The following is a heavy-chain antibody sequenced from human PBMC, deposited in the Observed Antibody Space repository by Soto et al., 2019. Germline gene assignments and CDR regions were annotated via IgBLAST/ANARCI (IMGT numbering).Heavy chain of an antibody. CDR3: ARKIAVVTEYYFDY. V-gene: IGHV3-30*04. CDR2: ISYDGGKK. CDR1: GFIFSNYA. J-gene: IGHJ4*02. D-gene: IGHD6-19*01. Sequence: GGSLRLSCAASGFIFSNYAMHWVRQAPGKGLEWVAFISYDGGKKYYADSVEGRFTISRDNSKTALYLQMNNLRAEDTAVYYCARKIAVVTEYYFDYWGPGTLVTAPQ.